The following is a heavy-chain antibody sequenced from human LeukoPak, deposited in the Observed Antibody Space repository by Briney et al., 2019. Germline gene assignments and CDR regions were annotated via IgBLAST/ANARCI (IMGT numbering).Heavy chain of an antibody. J-gene: IGHJ3*02. CDR1: GDSISSSNW. D-gene: IGHD3-10*01. CDR2: IYHTGDT. Sequence: PSETLSLTCAVSGDSISSSNWWMWVRQPPGKGLEWIGEIYHTGDTNYNPSLKSRVTIFLDKSKNQFSLKLSSVTAADTAMYYCARDTGGRGRLDAFDIWGQGTMVTVSS. V-gene: IGHV4-4*02. CDR3: ARDTGGRGRLDAFDI.